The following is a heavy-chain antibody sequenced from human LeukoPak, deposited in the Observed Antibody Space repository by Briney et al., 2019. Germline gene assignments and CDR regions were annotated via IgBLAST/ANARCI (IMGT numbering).Heavy chain of an antibody. D-gene: IGHD2-15*01. CDR3: AKGVCSGGSCYPTTHFDY. CDR1: GFTFSSYA. CDR2: ISGSGGST. V-gene: IGHV3-23*01. J-gene: IGHJ4*02. Sequence: GGSLRLSCAASGFTFSSYAMSWVRQAPGKGLEWVSAISGSGGSTYYADSVKGRFTISRDNSKNTLYLQMNSLRAEDTAVYYCAKGVCSGGSCYPTTHFDYWGQGTLVTVSS.